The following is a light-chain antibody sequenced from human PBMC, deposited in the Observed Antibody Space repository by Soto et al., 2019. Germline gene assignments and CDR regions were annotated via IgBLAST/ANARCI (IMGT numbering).Light chain of an antibody. CDR1: QSLLHSNGYNY. Sequence: DIVMTQSPLSLPVTPGEPASISCRSSQSLLHSNGYNYLDWYLQKPGQSPQLLIYLGSNRDSGVPDRFSGSRSGTDFTLKNSSVEAEDVGVYYCMQPLQSWTFGQGTKVEIK. V-gene: IGKV2-28*01. J-gene: IGKJ1*01. CDR2: LGS. CDR3: MQPLQSWT.